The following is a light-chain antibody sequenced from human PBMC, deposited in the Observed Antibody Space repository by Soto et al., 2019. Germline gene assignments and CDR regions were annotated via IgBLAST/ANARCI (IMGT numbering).Light chain of an antibody. CDR3: QQSYTNLRT. CDR1: QTIIGY. CDR2: AAS. J-gene: IGKJ1*01. V-gene: IGKV1-39*01. Sequence: DIQMTQSPSSLSASIGDSVTITCRASQTIIGYLNWYQQKPGKAPRLLINAASNLQSGVPSRFRGSGSETDFTLTITSLQPEDFATYYCQQSYTNLRTFGQGTKVDIK.